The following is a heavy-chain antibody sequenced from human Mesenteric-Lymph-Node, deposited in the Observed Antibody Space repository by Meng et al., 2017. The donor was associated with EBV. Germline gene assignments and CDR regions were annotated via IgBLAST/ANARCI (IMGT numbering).Heavy chain of an antibody. V-gene: IGHV4-30-4*01. CDR1: SGSINSGSYY. CDR2: IYYSGST. D-gene: IGHD3-10*01. CDR3: ARAHRVLFGELNWFDP. J-gene: IGHJ5*02. Sequence: QVQLQESGPGLVKPSQTLSLTCAVSSGSINSGSYYWSWIRQPPGKGLEWIGYIYYSGSTYYNPSLKSRVTISVDTSKNQFSLKLKSVTAADTAVYYCARAHRVLFGELNWFDPWGQGTLVTVSS.